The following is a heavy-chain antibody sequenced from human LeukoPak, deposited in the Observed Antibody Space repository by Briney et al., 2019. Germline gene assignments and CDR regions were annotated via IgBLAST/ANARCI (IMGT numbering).Heavy chain of an antibody. CDR1: GFTFSSYA. V-gene: IGHV3-23*01. CDR3: TRYCSSSPCNGGFDY. D-gene: IGHD2-2*01. J-gene: IGHJ4*02. CDR2: ISGSGGST. Sequence: PGGSLRLSCAASGFTFSSYAMSWVRQAPGKGLEWVSAISGSGGSTYYADSVKGRFTISRDKAKNSLYLHMNSLRAEDTAVYYCTRYCSSSPCNGGFDYWGQGSLVTVSS.